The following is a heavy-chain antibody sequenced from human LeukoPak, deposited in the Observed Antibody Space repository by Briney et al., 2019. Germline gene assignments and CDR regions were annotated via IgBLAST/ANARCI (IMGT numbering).Heavy chain of an antibody. CDR3: ATMVAYYGGNGYSLRFGS. D-gene: IGHD3-22*01. CDR2: IYYNGDT. J-gene: IGHJ5*02. CDR1: GGSISSYY. V-gene: IGHV4-59*03. Sequence: SETPSLTSTVSGGSISSYYWSWIRQSPGKGLEWIGYIYYNGDTNFNPSRKSRVTMSVATSKNQFSLRLSSMTAADTAVYYCATMVAYYGGNGYSLRFGSWGQGTLVTV.